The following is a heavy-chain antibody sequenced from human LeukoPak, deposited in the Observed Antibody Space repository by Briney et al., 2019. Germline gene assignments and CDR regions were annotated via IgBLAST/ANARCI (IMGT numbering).Heavy chain of an antibody. Sequence: GGSLRLSCAASGFTVSSNYMSWVRQAPGKGLEWVSVIYSGGSTYYADSVKGRFTISRDNSKNTLYLQTNSLRAEDTAVYYCARDRPYGDSPSAFDIWGQGTMVTVSS. CDR3: ARDRPYGDSPSAFDI. V-gene: IGHV3-53*01. CDR2: IYSGGST. J-gene: IGHJ3*02. D-gene: IGHD4-17*01. CDR1: GFTVSSNY.